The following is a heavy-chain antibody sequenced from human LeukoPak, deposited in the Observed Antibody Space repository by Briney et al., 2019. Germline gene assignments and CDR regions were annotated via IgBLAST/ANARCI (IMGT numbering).Heavy chain of an antibody. D-gene: IGHD3-10*01. CDR1: GYTFTSYG. CDR3: ARVRWFGELNWFDP. V-gene: IGHV1-18*01. J-gene: IGHJ5*02. CDR2: ISAYNGNI. Sequence: ASVKVSCKASGYTFTSYGISWVRQAPGQGLEWMGWISAYNGNINYAQKLQGRVTMTTDTSTSTAYMELRSLRSDDTAVYYCARVRWFGELNWFDPWGQGTLVTVSS.